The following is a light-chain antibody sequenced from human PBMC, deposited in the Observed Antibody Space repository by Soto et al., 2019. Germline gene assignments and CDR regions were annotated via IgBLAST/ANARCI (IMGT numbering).Light chain of an antibody. V-gene: IGLV2-14*03. CDR1: SSDVGGFNY. J-gene: IGLJ1*01. CDR3: NSYTSSSTYV. CDR2: DVT. Sequence: QSALTQPASVAGSPGQSITISCTGTSSDVGGFNYVSWYQQHPGKAPKLMIYDVTNRPSGVYYRFSGSKSGNTAYLTISGLQADDEADYYCNSYTSSSTYVFGTGTKLTVL.